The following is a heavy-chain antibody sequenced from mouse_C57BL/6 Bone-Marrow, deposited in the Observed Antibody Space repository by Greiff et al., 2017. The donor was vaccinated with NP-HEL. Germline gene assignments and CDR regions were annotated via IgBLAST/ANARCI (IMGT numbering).Heavy chain of an antibody. Sequence: EVKLMESGGGLVKPGGSLKLSCAASGFNFSSYAMSWVRQTPEKRLEWVANISDGGRYTYYPENVKGRVTISRDNAKNNLYLQMSHLKSEDTAMYYCARGDDGSSYGYWGQGTTLTVSS. D-gene: IGHD1-1*01. J-gene: IGHJ2*01. CDR1: GFNFSSYA. V-gene: IGHV5-4*03. CDR2: ISDGGRYT. CDR3: ARGDDGSSYGY.